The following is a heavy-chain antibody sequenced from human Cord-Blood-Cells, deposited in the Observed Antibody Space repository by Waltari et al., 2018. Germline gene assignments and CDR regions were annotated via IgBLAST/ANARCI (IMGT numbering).Heavy chain of an antibody. V-gene: IGHV1-2*02. Sequence: QVQLVQSGAEVKKPGASVKVSCKASGYTFTGYYMHWVRQAPGQGLEWMGWINPNSGGTNYAQKFQGRVTMTRDTSISTAYMELGRLRSDDTAVYYCAREGDIVVVPAASRWRWYAFDIWGQGTMVTVSS. CDR3: AREGDIVVVPAASRWRWYAFDI. J-gene: IGHJ3*02. CDR1: GYTFTGYY. CDR2: INPNSGGT. D-gene: IGHD2-2*01.